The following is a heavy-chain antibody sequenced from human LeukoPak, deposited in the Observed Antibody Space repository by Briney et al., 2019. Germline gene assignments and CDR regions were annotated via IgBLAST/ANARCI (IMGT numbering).Heavy chain of an antibody. D-gene: IGHD4-11*01. CDR2: ISSSSSYI. J-gene: IGHJ6*03. CDR3: ARSGQYHYYYYMDV. V-gene: IGHV3-21*01. CDR1: GFTFSSYS. Sequence: GGSLRLSCAASGFTFSSYSMNWVRQAPGKGLEWVSSISSSSSYIYYADSVKGRFTISRDNAKNSLYLQMNSLRAEDTAVYYCARSGQYHYYYYMDVWGKGTTVTVSS.